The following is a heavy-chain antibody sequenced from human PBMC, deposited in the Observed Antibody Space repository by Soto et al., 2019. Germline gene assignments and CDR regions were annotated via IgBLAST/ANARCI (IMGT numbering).Heavy chain of an antibody. V-gene: IGHV3-21*06. Sequence: EVQLVESGGGLVKPGGSLRLSCAASGFTFTRYSMNWVRQAPGKGLEWVSSISSTTNYIYYADSMKGRFTISRDNAKNSLYLDMNSWSAEDTAVYYCARESEDLTSNLDYWGQGTLVTVSS. CDR1: GFTFTRYS. J-gene: IGHJ4*02. CDR3: ARESEDLTSNLDY. CDR2: ISSTTNYI.